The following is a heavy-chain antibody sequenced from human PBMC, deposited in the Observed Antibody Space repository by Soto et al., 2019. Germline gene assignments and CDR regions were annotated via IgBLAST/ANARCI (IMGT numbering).Heavy chain of an antibody. CDR1: GDSVSSNSAA. V-gene: IGHV6-1*01. D-gene: IGHD5-12*01. CDR2: TYYRSQWFN. CDR3: ARDLSGYESGGGWFDS. J-gene: IGHJ5*01. Sequence: QVQLQQSGPGLVKPSQTLSLTCAISGDSVSSNSAAWNWIRQSPSRGLEWLGRTYYRSQWFNDYAVSVKIRITINPDTSKNQFSLQLNSVTPEDTAVYFFARDLSGYESGGGWFDSWGQGTLVTVSS.